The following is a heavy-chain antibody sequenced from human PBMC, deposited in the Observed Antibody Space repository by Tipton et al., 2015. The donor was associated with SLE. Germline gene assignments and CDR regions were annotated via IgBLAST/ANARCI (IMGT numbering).Heavy chain of an antibody. CDR3: ARGMVTWRGAIIGVDV. Sequence: TLSLTCSVSGGSISTNYWIWIRQPPGKGLEWIGYISDAWGTNYNPSLKSRVTISIDPAKNQFSLKLTSVTAADTAVYYCARGMVTWRGAIIGVDVWGQGTTVNVSS. J-gene: IGHJ6*02. CDR1: GGSISTNY. CDR2: ISDAWGT. D-gene: IGHD2-21*02. V-gene: IGHV4-59*08.